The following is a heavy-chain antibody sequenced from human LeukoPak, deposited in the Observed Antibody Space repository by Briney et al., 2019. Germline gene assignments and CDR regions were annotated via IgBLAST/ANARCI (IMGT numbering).Heavy chain of an antibody. J-gene: IGHJ6*02. V-gene: IGHV7-4-1*02. CDR1: GYTFTSYA. CDR3: ARVPGGLIRYFDWLAPPLTDYGMDV. D-gene: IGHD3-9*01. CDR2: INTNTGNP. Sequence: ASVKVSCKASGYTFTSYAMNWVRQAPGQGLEWRGWINTNTGNPTYVTGFTGRFVFSLDTSVSTAYLQISSLKAEDTAVYYCARVPGGLIRYFDWLAPPLTDYGMDVWGQGTTVTVSS.